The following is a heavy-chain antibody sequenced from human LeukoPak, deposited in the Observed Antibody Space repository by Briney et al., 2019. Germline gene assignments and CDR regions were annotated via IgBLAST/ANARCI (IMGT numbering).Heavy chain of an antibody. J-gene: IGHJ4*02. V-gene: IGHV4-59*01. CDR2: IYYSGST. Sequence: SETLSLTCTVSGGSINSYYWSWIRQPPGKGLEWIGYIYYSGSTNYNPSLKSRVTISVDTSKNQFSLKLSSVTAADTAVYYCARVGRMVRGVIPYYFDYWGQGTLVTVSS. CDR1: GGSINSYY. D-gene: IGHD3-10*01. CDR3: ARVGRMVRGVIPYYFDY.